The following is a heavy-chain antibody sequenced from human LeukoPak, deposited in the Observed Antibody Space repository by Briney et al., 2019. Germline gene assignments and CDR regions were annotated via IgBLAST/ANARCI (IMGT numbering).Heavy chain of an antibody. J-gene: IGHJ3*02. D-gene: IGHD2-2*01. Sequence: GGSLRLSCAASGFTVSSNYMSWVRQAPGKGLEWVSVIYSGGSTYYADPVKGRFTISRDNSKNTLYLQMNSLRAEDTAVYYCARAHGRYCSSTSCRTDDAFDIWGQGTMVTVPS. CDR3: ARAHGRYCSSTSCRTDDAFDI. V-gene: IGHV3-66*02. CDR2: IYSGGST. CDR1: GFTVSSNY.